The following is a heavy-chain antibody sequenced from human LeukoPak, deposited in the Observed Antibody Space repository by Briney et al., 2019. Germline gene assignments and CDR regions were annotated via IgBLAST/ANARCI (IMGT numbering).Heavy chain of an antibody. CDR2: ISNDEKNE. CDR1: GFTFRAYA. J-gene: IGHJ4*02. D-gene: IGHD3-10*01. Sequence: QSGKSLRLSCAASGFTFRAYAMHWLRQAPGKGLEWVAVISNDEKNEYYADFVKGRFTISRDNSKNMLYLQMGSLRPEDMAVYYCVRGPRLWFGESKNPDYWGQGTLVTVSS. CDR3: VRGPRLWFGESKNPDY. V-gene: IGHV3-30*14.